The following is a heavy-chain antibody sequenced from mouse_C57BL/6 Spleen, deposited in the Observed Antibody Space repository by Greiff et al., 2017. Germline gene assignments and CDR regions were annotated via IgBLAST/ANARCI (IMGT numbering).Heavy chain of an antibody. J-gene: IGHJ1*03. CDR1: GYTFTSYG. CDR2: IYPRSGNT. CDR3: ARGGYDGYYGYFDV. Sequence: VHLVESGAELARPGASVKLSCKASGYTFTSYGISWVKQRTGQGLEWIGEIYPRSGNTYYNEKFKGKATLTADKSSSTAYMELRSLTSEDSAVYFCARGGYDGYYGYFDVWGTGTTVTVSS. V-gene: IGHV1-81*01. D-gene: IGHD2-3*01.